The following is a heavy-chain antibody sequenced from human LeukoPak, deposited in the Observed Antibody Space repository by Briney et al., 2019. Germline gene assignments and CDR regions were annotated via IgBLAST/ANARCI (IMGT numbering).Heavy chain of an antibody. J-gene: IGHJ4*02. V-gene: IGHV1-8*01. CDR3: ARGMIAAAGTGVDY. D-gene: IGHD6-13*01. CDR1: GYTFTSYD. CDR2: MNPNSGNT. Sequence: GASVKVSCKASGYTFTSYDINWVRQATGHGLEWMGWMNPNSGNTGYAQKFQGRVTMTRNTSISTAYMELSSLRSEDTAVYYCARGMIAAAGTGVDYWGQGTLVTVSS.